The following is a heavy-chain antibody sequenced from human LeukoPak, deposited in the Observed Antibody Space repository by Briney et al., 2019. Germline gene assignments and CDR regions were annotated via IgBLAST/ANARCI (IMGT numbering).Heavy chain of an antibody. CDR3: AKWGDYDILTGYYDSDY. D-gene: IGHD3-9*01. J-gene: IGHJ4*02. CDR1: GFAFSSYV. Sequence: GGSLRLSCAASGFAFSSYVINWVRQAPGKGLEGVSAICGTGRTYYADPVKGRFTISRDNSKNTVFLQMNSLRAEDTAVYYCAKWGDYDILTGYYDSDYWGQGTLVTVSS. V-gene: IGHV3-23*01. CDR2: ICGTGRT.